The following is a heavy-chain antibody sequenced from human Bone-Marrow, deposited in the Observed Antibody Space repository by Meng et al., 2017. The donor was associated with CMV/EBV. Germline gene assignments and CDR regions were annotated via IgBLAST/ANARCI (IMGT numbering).Heavy chain of an antibody. J-gene: IGHJ5*02. CDR1: GGSFSGYY. V-gene: IGHV4-34*01. CDR3: ASSSSWYWFDP. Sequence: ESLKISCAVYGGSFSGYYWSWIRQPPGKGLEWIGEINHSGSTNYNPSLKSRVTISVDTSKNQFSLKLSSVTAADTAVYYCASSSSWYWFDPWGQGTLVTVSS. CDR2: INHSGST. D-gene: IGHD6-13*01.